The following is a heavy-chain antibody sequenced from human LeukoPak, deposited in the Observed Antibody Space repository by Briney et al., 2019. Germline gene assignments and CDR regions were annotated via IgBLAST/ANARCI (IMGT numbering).Heavy chain of an antibody. V-gene: IGHV1-18*01. CDR3: ARVGDYSGSGSYNYFDY. D-gene: IGHD3-10*01. J-gene: IGHJ4*02. Sequence: ATVKVSCKASGYTFTSYGISWVRQAPGQGLEWMGWISAYNGNTNYAQKFQGRVTITADESTSTAYMELSSLRSEDTAVYYCARVGDYSGSGSYNYFDYWGQGTLVTVSS. CDR1: GYTFTSYG. CDR2: ISAYNGNT.